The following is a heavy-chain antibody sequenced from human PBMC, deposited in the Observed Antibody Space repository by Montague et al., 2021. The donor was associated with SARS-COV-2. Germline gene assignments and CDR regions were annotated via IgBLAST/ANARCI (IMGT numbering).Heavy chain of an antibody. Sequence: SLRLSCPASGFIFDNYGMSWVRRVPGKGLEWVSNINWNGDSTGYADSVKGRFTISRDNAKNSLSLQMNSLRAEDTALYYCARDRYSISPYFDYWGQGSLVTVSS. CDR3: ARDRYSISPYFDY. V-gene: IGHV3-20*04. CDR2: INWNGDST. D-gene: IGHD6-6*01. J-gene: IGHJ4*02. CDR1: GFIFDNYG.